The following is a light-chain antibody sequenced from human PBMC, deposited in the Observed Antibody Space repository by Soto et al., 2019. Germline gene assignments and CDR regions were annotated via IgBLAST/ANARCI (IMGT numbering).Light chain of an antibody. J-gene: IGKJ2*03. CDR3: QQYYYTPYS. V-gene: IGKV3-15*01. Sequence: EIVMTQSPATLSVSPGERATLSCRASQSISTNLAWYQQKPGQAPRLLLYDASTRATDIPPRFSGSGSGTEFTLTISSLQSEDFAVYYCQQYYYTPYSFGQGTKLEI. CDR2: DAS. CDR1: QSISTN.